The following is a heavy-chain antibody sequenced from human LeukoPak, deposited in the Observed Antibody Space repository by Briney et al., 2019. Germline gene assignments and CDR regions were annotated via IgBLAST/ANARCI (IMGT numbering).Heavy chain of an antibody. CDR2: ISYDGSNK. D-gene: IGHD3-9*01. J-gene: IGHJ3*02. CDR1: GFTFSSYA. V-gene: IGHV3-30-3*01. CDR3: ARDRVLRYFDWLADAFDI. Sequence: GGSLRLSCAASGFTFSSYAMHWVRQAPGKGLEWVAVISYDGSNKYYADSVKGRLTISRDNSKNTLYLQMNSLRAEDTAVYYCARDRVLRYFDWLADAFDIWGQGTMVTVSS.